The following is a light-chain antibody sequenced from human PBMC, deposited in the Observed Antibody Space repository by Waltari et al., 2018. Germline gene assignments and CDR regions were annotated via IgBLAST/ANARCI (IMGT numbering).Light chain of an antibody. CDR2: DDS. J-gene: IGLJ3*02. Sequence: SYVVTQPPSGSVAPGQTATITCEGDNIERKSVHWYQQKAGQAPVLVVYDDSDRPPGIPARLSGSNSGNTATLTIRRVEAGDEADYNCQLWDSRSNHLVFGGGTKLTVL. V-gene: IGLV3-21*02. CDR1: NIERKS. CDR3: QLWDSRSNHLV.